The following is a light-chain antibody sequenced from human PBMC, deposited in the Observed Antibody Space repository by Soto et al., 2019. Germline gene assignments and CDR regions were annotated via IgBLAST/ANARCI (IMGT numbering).Light chain of an antibody. V-gene: IGLV1-44*01. CDR1: ASNIGRDP. CDR2: ENN. Sequence: QSVLARPPSASGAPGQRVTVSCSGSASNIGRDPVNWYQQVPGTAPKLLIYENNHRPSGVPDRFSGSKSGTSASLAISGLQSEDEAEYFCAGWDGSLKGFVFGTGTKVTVL. CDR3: AGWDGSLKGFV. J-gene: IGLJ1*01.